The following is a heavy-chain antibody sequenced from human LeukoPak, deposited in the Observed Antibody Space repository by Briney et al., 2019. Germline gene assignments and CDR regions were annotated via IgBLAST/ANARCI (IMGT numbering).Heavy chain of an antibody. J-gene: IGHJ4*02. V-gene: IGHV3-21*01. CDR1: GFTFSSYR. D-gene: IGHD6-6*01. CDR2: TSSSSSYI. CDR3: ARDGAYSSSSYFDY. Sequence: GGSLRLSCAASGFTFSSYRMNWVRQAPGKGLEWVSSTSSSSSYIYYADSVKGRFTISRDNAKNSLYLQMNSLRAEDTAVYYCARDGAYSSSSYFDYWGQGTLVTVSS.